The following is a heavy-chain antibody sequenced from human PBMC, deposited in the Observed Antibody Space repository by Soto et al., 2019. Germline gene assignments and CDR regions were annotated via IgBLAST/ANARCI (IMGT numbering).Heavy chain of an antibody. V-gene: IGHV3-9*01. CDR1: GFTFDDYA. D-gene: IGHD6-19*01. Sequence: GGSLRLSCAASGFTFDDYAMHWVRQAPGKGLEWVSGISWNSGSIGYADSVKGRFTISRDNAKNSLYLQMNSLRAEDTALYYCAKDRAVAGRGYFDYWGQGTLVTVSS. J-gene: IGHJ4*02. CDR2: ISWNSGSI. CDR3: AKDRAVAGRGYFDY.